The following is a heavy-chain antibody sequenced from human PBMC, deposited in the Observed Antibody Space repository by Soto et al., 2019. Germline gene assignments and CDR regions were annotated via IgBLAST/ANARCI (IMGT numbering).Heavy chain of an antibody. CDR3: ARQVDARGSYYDFWSGYFGGRNYGMDV. J-gene: IGHJ6*02. Sequence: SETLSLTCTVSGGSISSSSYYWGWIRQPPGKGLEWIGSIYYSGSTYYNPSLESRVTISVDTSKNQFSLKLSSVTAADTAVYYCARQVDARGSYYDFWSGYFGGRNYGMDVWGQGTTVTVSS. V-gene: IGHV4-39*01. CDR1: GGSISSSSYY. D-gene: IGHD3-3*01. CDR2: IYYSGST.